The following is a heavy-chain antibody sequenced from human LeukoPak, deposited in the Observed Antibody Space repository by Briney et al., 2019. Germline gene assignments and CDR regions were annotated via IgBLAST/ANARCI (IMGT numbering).Heavy chain of an antibody. CDR2: INTDSSDI. CDR3: TRDTFQPGLIDS. CDR1: GFTFSRFA. Sequence: GGSLRLSCAASGFTFSRFAMNWVRQAPGKGLEWVSYINTDSSDIHYADSVKGRFTISRDNARNTLYLQLSSLRAEDSAVYYCTRDTFQPGLIDSWGQGTLVTVSS. D-gene: IGHD2-2*01. V-gene: IGHV3-21*05. J-gene: IGHJ4*02.